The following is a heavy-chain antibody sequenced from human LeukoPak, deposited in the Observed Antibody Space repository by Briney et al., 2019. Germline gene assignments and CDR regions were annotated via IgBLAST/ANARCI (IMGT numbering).Heavy chain of an antibody. CDR3: AKDQESGAVYYYAMDV. CDR2: ISYDGSNK. CDR1: GFTFSSYG. D-gene: IGHD3-3*01. V-gene: IGHV3-30*18. Sequence: GRSLRLSCAASGFTFSSYGMHWVRQAPGKGLEWVAVISYDGSNKYYADSVKGRFTISRDNSKNTLYLQMNSLRPEDTAMYHCAKDQESGAVYYYAMDVWGQGTTVTVSS. J-gene: IGHJ6*02.